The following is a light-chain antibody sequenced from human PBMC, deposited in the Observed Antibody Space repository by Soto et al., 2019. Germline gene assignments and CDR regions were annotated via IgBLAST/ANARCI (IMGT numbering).Light chain of an antibody. CDR2: DAL. Sequence: EIVLTQSPATLSLSPGERATLSCRASQSIGRYFAWYQQRTGQAPRLLIYDALYRATGIQARFSGSGSGTDVALTISSLEPEDFAVYYCQQRHDWSRFTFGPGTKLDVQ. J-gene: IGKJ3*01. CDR1: QSIGRY. V-gene: IGKV3-11*01. CDR3: QQRHDWSRFT.